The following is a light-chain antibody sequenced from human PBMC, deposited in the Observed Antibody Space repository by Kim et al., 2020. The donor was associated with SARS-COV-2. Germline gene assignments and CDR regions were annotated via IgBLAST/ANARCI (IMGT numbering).Light chain of an antibody. J-gene: IGLJ3*02. Sequence: PGETVTLTGGSSTGPVTSSHYPYWVQQRPGQAPRTLISDTSNTHSWTPARFSGSLLGDKAALTLSGAQPEDEADYYCLLSYSGAWVFGGGTQLTVL. CDR3: LLSYSGAWV. CDR2: DTS. CDR1: TGPVTSSHY. V-gene: IGLV7-46*01.